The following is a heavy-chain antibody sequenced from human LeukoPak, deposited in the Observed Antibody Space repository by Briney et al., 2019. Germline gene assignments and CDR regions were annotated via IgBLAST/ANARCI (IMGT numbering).Heavy chain of an antibody. CDR3: TTSTRWRVFDY. J-gene: IGHJ4*02. D-gene: IGHD5-24*01. CDR2: IRSKAYGGTT. Sequence: GGSLRLSCTASGFTFGDYTMSWFRQAPGKGLEWVGFIRSKAYGGTTEYAASVKGRFTISRDDSTSLAYLHMSSLKTEDIAVYYCTTSTRWRVFDYWGQGTLVTVSS. CDR1: GFTFGDYT. V-gene: IGHV3-49*03.